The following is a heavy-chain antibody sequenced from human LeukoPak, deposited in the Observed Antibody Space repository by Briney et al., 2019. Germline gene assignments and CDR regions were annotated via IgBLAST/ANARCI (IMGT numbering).Heavy chain of an antibody. J-gene: IGHJ4*02. CDR2: ISWNSGSI. Sequence: GGSLRLSCAASGFTFDDYAMHWVRQAPGKGLEWVSGISWNSGSIGYADSVKGRFTISRDNAKNSLYLQMNSLRAEDTALYYCAKDLSYSGSLSDYWGQGTLVTVSS. CDR3: AKDLSYSGSLSDY. D-gene: IGHD1-26*01. V-gene: IGHV3-9*01. CDR1: GFTFDDYA.